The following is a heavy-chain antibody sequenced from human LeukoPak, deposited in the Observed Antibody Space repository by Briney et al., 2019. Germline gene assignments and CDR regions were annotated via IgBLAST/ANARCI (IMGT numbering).Heavy chain of an antibody. J-gene: IGHJ4*02. CDR1: GFTFSSYG. CDR2: IGGSGSST. V-gene: IGHV3-23*01. Sequence: TGGSLRLSCAASGFTFSSYGMSWVRQAPGKGLEWVSGIGGSGSSTYYTDSVKGRFTTSRDNAKSTLYLQMNGLRVVDTAVYYCAKKGAVAVSLDYFDYWGQGTLVTVSS. CDR3: AKKGAVAVSLDYFDY. D-gene: IGHD6-19*01.